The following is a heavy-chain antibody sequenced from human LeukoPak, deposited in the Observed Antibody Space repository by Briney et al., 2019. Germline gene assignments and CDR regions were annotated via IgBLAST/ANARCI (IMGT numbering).Heavy chain of an antibody. CDR2: ISYYGSDI. CDR1: GFTFSSYA. D-gene: IGHD6-13*01. J-gene: IGHJ4*02. V-gene: IGHV3-30*09. CDR3: ARHVHSSTWDSPLDY. Sequence: GRSLRLSCAASGFTFSSYAMHWVRQPPGKGLEWVAAISYYGSDIFYADSVKGRFAISRDNSKSTLYLQMHSVRPEDTAVYFCARHVHSSTWDSPLDYWGQGTLVSVSS.